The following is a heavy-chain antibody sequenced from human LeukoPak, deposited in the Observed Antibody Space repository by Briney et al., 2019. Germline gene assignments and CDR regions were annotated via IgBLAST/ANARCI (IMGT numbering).Heavy chain of an antibody. V-gene: IGHV3-15*01. CDR1: GFTFSNAW. CDR2: IKSKTDGGTT. D-gene: IGHD3-10*01. Sequence: GGSLRLSCAASGFTFSNAWMSWVRQAPGKGREWVGRIKSKTDGGTTDYAEPVKGRFTISRDDSKSIAYLQMNSLKTEDTAVYYCTRVRGYYYMDVWGKATTVTVSS. J-gene: IGHJ6*03. CDR3: TRVRGYYYMDV.